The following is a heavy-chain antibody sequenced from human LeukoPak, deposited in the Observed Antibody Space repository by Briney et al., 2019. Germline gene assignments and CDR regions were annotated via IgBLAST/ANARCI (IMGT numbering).Heavy chain of an antibody. Sequence: SVKVSCKASGGTFSSYAISWVRQAPGQGLERMGGIIPIFGTANYAQKFQGRVTITADESTSTAYMELSSLRSEDTAVYYCARDEAKTDIVVVPAAIRRGYGMDVWGQGTTVTVSS. CDR1: GGTFSSYA. CDR3: ARDEAKTDIVVVPAAIRRGYGMDV. V-gene: IGHV1-69*13. J-gene: IGHJ6*02. CDR2: IIPIFGTA. D-gene: IGHD2-2*01.